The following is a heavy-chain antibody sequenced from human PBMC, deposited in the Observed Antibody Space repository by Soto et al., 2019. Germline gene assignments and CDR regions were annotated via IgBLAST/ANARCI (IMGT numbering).Heavy chain of an antibody. CDR2: INHSGST. Sequence: PSETLSLTCAVYGGSFSAYYWSWIRQPPGKGLEWIGEINHSGSTNYNPSLKSRVTISVDTSKNQFSLKLSSVAAADTAVYYCARGRGCSGGSCYSHYFDYWGQGTLVTVSS. J-gene: IGHJ4*02. V-gene: IGHV4-34*01. D-gene: IGHD2-15*01. CDR1: GGSFSAYY. CDR3: ARGRGCSGGSCYSHYFDY.